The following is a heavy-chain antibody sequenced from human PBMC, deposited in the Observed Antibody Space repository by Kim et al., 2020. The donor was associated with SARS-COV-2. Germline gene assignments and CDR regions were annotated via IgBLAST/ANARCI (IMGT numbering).Heavy chain of an antibody. Sequence: SETLSLTCTVSGGSISSGGYYWSWIRQHPGKGLEWIGYIYYSGSTYYNPYRTSRVTISVDKSKNQFSLKLSSVTAADTAVYYCARGYSGYDYKGGLDDWGQGTLVTVAS. CDR2: IYYSGST. CDR1: GGSISSGGYY. V-gene: IGHV4-31*03. CDR3: ARGYSGYDYKGGLDD. D-gene: IGHD5-12*01. J-gene: IGHJ4*02.